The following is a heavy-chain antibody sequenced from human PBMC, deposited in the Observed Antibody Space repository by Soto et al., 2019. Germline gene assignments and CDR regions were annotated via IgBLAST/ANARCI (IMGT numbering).Heavy chain of an antibody. CDR1: GFTFSSYA. CDR2: ISGSGGST. V-gene: IGHV3-23*01. CDR3: ARYYYDSSGYYYYYYYGMDV. J-gene: IGHJ6*02. Sequence: PGRSLRLSCAASGFTFSSYAMSWVRQAPGKGLEWVSAISGSGGSTYYADSVKGRFTISRDNSKNTLYLQMNSLRAEDTAVYYCARYYYDSSGYYYYYYYGMDVWGQGTTVTVSS. D-gene: IGHD3-22*01.